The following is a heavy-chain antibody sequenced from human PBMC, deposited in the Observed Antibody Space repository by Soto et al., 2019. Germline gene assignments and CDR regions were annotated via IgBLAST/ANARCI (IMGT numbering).Heavy chain of an antibody. CDR3: ARVLLGSSGWQGDFDY. J-gene: IGHJ4*02. Sequence: PSQTLSLTCAISGDSVSSNSAAWNWIRQSPSRGLEWLGRTYYRSKWYNDYAVSVKSRITINPDTSKNQFSLQLNSVTPEDTAVDYCARVLLGSSGWQGDFDYWGQGTLVTVSS. CDR1: GDSVSSNSAA. D-gene: IGHD6-19*01. V-gene: IGHV6-1*01. CDR2: TYYRSKWYN.